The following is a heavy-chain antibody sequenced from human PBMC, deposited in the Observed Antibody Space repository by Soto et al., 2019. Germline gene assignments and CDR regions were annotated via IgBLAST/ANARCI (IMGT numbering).Heavy chain of an antibody. D-gene: IGHD3-22*01. CDR1: GFTTNNYD. V-gene: IGHV3-23*01. J-gene: IGHJ3*02. Sequence: PGGSMRLSCAFAGFTTNNYDMSLVRQAPGKGLEWVSDISGSDGRTYYADSVKGRLTISRDNSKNTLYLQMNSLRAEDTAVYYCARIYGSSGYPLSLAFDIWGQGTMVTVSS. CDR2: ISGSDGRT. CDR3: ARIYGSSGYPLSLAFDI.